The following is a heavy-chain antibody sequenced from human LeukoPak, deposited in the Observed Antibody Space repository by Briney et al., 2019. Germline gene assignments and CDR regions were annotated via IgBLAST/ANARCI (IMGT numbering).Heavy chain of an antibody. CDR3: ATEHSGWYPPTRPFDY. V-gene: IGHV4-39*01. D-gene: IGHD6-19*01. CDR2: IYYSGST. CDR1: GGSISSSSYY. J-gene: IGHJ4*02. Sequence: SETLSLTCTVSGGSISSSSYYWGWIRPPPGKGLEWIGGIYYSGSTYYNPSLKSRVTISVDTSKNQFSLKLSSVTAADTAVYYCATEHSGWYPPTRPFDYWGQGTLVTVSS.